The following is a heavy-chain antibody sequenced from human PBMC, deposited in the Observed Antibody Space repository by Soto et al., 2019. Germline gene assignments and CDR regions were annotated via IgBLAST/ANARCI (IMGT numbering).Heavy chain of an antibody. D-gene: IGHD4-17*01. CDR2: IRSKAYGGTT. J-gene: IGHJ4*02. CDR3: TRVDYGISFDY. Sequence: QPGGSLRLTCAAPGFTVSSNYMSWFRPAPGKGLEWVGFIRSKAYGGTTEYAASVKGRFTISRDDSKSIAYLQMNSLKTEDTAVYYCTRVDYGISFDYWGQGTLVTVSS. V-gene: IGHV3-49*03. CDR1: GFTVSSNY.